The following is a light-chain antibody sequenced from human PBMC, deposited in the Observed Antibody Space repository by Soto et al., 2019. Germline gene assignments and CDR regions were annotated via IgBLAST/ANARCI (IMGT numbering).Light chain of an antibody. Sequence: EIVLTQSPGTLSLSPGERATLSCRASQSVSSSFLTWYRQKPGQPPRVLIYAASIRAAGSPDRFRGSGSGTDFTLTISRLEPEDFAVYYCLLYGGSPPYTFGRDQAGDQT. V-gene: IGKV3-20*01. J-gene: IGKJ2*01. CDR2: AAS. CDR1: QSVSSSF. CDR3: LLYGGSPPYT.